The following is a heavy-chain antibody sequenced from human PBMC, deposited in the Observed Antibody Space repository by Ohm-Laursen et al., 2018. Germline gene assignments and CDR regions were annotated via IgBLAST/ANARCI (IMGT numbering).Heavy chain of an antibody. CDR3: ARHASVTGLDY. V-gene: IGHV4-31*11. J-gene: IGHJ4*02. CDR1: GGSFSSADYY. D-gene: IGHD6-19*01. CDR2: VSYSENT. Sequence: TLSLTCAVSGGSFSSADYYWSWIRHHPGKGLEWIGHVSYSENTYYNPSLKSRLLISVDRSKNQFSLKLSSVIAADTAMYYCARHASVTGLDYWGQGTLVTVSS.